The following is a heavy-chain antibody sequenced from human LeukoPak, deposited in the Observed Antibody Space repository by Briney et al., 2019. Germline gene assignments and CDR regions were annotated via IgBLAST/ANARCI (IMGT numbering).Heavy chain of an antibody. CDR2: ISGSGGST. V-gene: IGHV3-23*01. CDR3: AKGPDYYDSSVDY. CDR1: GFTFSSYA. J-gene: IGHJ4*02. Sequence: PGGSLRLSCAASGFTFSSYAMSWVRQAPGKGLEWVSAISGSGGSTYYADSVKGRFTISRDISKNTLYLQMNSLGAEDTAVYYCAKGPDYYDSSVDYWGQGTLVTVSS. D-gene: IGHD3-22*01.